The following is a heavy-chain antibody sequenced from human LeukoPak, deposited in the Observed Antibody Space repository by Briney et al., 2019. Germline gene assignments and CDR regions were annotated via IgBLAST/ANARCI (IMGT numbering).Heavy chain of an antibody. V-gene: IGHV4-61*02. CDR1: GGSISSGSYY. Sequence: SETLSLTCTVSGGSISSGSYYWSWIRQPAGKGLEWIGRIYTSGSTNYNPSLKSRVTISVDTSKNQFSLKLSSVTAADTAVYYCARDGHEYYYGSGSYYNDYWGQGTLVTVSS. CDR3: ARDGHEYYYGSGSYYNDY. J-gene: IGHJ4*02. CDR2: IYTSGST. D-gene: IGHD3-10*01.